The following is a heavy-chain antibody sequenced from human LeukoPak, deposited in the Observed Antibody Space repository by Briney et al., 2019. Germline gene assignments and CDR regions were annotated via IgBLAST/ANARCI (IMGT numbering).Heavy chain of an antibody. CDR2: ISSSGSTI. J-gene: IGHJ4*02. Sequence: GGSLRLSCVASGFTFSSYEMNWVRQAPGKGLEWVSYISSSGSTIYYADSVKGRFTISRDNAKNSLYLQMNSLRAEDTAVYYCARGSPSGDYWDYWGQGTLVTASS. D-gene: IGHD4-17*01. CDR3: ARGSPSGDYWDY. V-gene: IGHV3-48*03. CDR1: GFTFSSYE.